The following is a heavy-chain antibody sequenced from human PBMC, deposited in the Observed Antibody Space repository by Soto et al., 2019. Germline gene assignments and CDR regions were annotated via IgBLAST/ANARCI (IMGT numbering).Heavy chain of an antibody. Sequence: EVQLLDSGGGLVQPGGSLELSCAASGFTFSSYAMNWVRQAPGKGLEWVSGVSSRGDTTYYVDSVKGRFTISRDNSKNTLYLQMNSLRAEDTAVYYCAKGGGRVATLDYWGQGTLVTVSS. V-gene: IGHV3-23*01. D-gene: IGHD2-15*01. CDR1: GFTFSSYA. CDR3: AKGGGRVATLDY. J-gene: IGHJ4*02. CDR2: VSSRGDTT.